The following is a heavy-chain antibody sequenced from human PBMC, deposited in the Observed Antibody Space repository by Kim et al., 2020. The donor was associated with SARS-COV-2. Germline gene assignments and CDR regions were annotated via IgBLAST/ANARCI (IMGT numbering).Heavy chain of an antibody. CDR1: GFTFSSYG. CDR3: AKADDGILADWYFDL. D-gene: IGHD5-18*01. J-gene: IGHJ2*01. CDR2: ISYDGSNK. V-gene: IGHV3-30*18. Sequence: GGSLRLSCAASGFTFSSYGMHWVRQAPGKGLEWVAVISYDGSNKYYADSVKGRFTISRDNSKNTLYLQMNSLRAEDTAVYYCAKADDGILADWYFDLWGRGTLVTVSS.